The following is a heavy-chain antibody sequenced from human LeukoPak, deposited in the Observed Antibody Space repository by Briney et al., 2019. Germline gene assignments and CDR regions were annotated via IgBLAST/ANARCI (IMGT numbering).Heavy chain of an antibody. CDR2: IYSGGDT. D-gene: IGHD4/OR15-4a*01. CDR3: ARDPPAVRTNTYA. J-gene: IGHJ5*02. V-gene: IGHV3-66*01. CDR1: RFTVSNNY. Sequence: PGGSLRLSCAASRFTVSNNYMNCVRQAPGKGLEWVSLIYSGGDTHYADSVKGRFTISRDSSKNTLYLQMNSLRAADTAVYYCARDPPAVRTNTYAWGQGTLVTVSS.